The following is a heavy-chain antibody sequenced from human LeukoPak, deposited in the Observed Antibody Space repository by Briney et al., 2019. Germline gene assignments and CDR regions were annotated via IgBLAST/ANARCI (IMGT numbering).Heavy chain of an antibody. V-gene: IGHV4-38-2*02. D-gene: IGHD2-21*02. J-gene: IGHJ4*02. CDR2: IFHTGST. CDR3: ARAYCVGDCTVLHIYFDN. CDR1: GYSLTSGHF. Sequence: PSETLSLTCTVSGYSLTSGHFWGWIRQPPGKGLEWIGSIFHTGSTYYNPSLKSRVTFSVDTSKNQFSLRLNSVTAADTAVYYCARAYCVGDCTVLHIYFDNWGQGTLVTVSS.